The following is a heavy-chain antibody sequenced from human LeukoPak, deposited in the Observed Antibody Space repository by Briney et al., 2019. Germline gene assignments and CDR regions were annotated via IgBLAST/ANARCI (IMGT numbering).Heavy chain of an antibody. Sequence: PSGTLSFTCAVSGGSISSSNWWSWVRQPPGKGLEWIGEIYHSGSTNYNPSLKSRVTISVDKSKNQFSLKLSSVTAADTAVYYCAGRGSSGWSDDYGMDVWGKGTTVTVSS. V-gene: IGHV4-4*02. J-gene: IGHJ6*04. D-gene: IGHD6-19*01. CDR2: IYHSGST. CDR3: AGRGSSGWSDDYGMDV. CDR1: GGSISSSNW.